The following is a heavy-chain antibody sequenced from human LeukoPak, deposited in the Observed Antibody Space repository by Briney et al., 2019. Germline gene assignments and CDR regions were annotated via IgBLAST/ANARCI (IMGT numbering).Heavy chain of an antibody. J-gene: IGHJ6*02. Sequence: ASVKVSCKASGNSIINFAVSWVRQAPGQGFEWMGGIIPIFGTADYAQRFQGRVTITADQSTSTTYMALSSLRSEDTATYYCTTRGCNAGGCYSSFYYYYGLHFWGQGTTVSVSS. CDR2: IIPIFGTA. D-gene: IGHD2-15*01. CDR3: TTRGCNAGGCYSSFYYYYGLHF. CDR1: GNSIINFA. V-gene: IGHV1-69*13.